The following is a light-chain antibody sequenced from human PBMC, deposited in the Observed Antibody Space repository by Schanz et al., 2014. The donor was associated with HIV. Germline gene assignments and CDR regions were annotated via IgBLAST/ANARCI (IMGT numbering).Light chain of an antibody. J-gene: IGKJ4*01. CDR2: DAS. CDR3: QQAYDPPFT. CDR1: ENVRTY. Sequence: DIQMTQSPPSLSASLGARVTITCRASENVRTYVNWYQQKPGKAPNLLMYDASTPQSGVPSRFSGRGSGTDFPLTITSVQPDDFATYYCQQAYDPPFTFGGGTKV. V-gene: IGKV1-39*01.